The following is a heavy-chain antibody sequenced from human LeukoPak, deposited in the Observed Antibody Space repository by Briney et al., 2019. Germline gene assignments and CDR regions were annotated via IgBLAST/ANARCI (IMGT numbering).Heavy chain of an antibody. CDR2: IGTAGDT. V-gene: IGHV3-13*01. J-gene: IGHJ4*02. Sequence: GGSLRLSCAVSGLTFNNYAMSWVRQATGKGLEWVSAIGTAGDTYYPGSVKGRFTISRENAKNSLYLQMNSLRAEDTAVYYCARGRAIDYWGQGTLVTVSS. CDR1: GLTFNNYA. CDR3: ARGRAIDY.